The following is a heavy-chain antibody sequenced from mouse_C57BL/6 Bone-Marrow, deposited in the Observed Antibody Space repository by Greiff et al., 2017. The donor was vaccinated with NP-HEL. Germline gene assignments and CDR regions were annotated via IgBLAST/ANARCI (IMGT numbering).Heavy chain of an antibody. V-gene: IGHV1-63*01. J-gene: IGHJ2*01. CDR1: GYTFTNYW. Sequence: QVQLQQSGAELVRPGTSVKMSCKASGYTFTNYWIGWAKQRPGHGLEWIGDIYPGGGYTNYNEKFKGKATLTADKSSSTAYMQFSSLTSEDSAIYYCARFITTVSRYFDYWGQGTTLTVSS. CDR2: IYPGGGYT. D-gene: IGHD1-1*01. CDR3: ARFITTVSRYFDY.